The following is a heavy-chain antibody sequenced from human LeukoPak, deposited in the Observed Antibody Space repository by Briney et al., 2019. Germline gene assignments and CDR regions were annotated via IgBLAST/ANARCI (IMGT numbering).Heavy chain of an antibody. J-gene: IGHJ4*02. Sequence: ASVKVSCKASGYTFTSYGISWVRQAPGQGLEWMGWISAYNGNTNYAQKLQGRVTMTRDTSISTAYMELSRLRSDDTAVYYCARVKDGGVFDYWGQGTLVTVSS. CDR1: GYTFTSYG. CDR3: ARVKDGGVFDY. CDR2: ISAYNGNT. V-gene: IGHV1-18*01. D-gene: IGHD2-8*02.